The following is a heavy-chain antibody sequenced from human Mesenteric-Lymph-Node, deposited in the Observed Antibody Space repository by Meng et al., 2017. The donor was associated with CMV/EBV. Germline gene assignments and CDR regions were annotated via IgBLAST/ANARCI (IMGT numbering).Heavy chain of an antibody. D-gene: IGHD2/OR15-2a*01. CDR1: GVSVTSGAYH. V-gene: IGHV4-61*08. CDR2: IYGTGIT. J-gene: IGHJ4*02. Sequence: QVELQESGPGLVKPSETLSLTCIVSGVSVTSGAYHWSWIRQSPGKGLEWIGYIYGTGITIYNPSLKSRVTILLETSKNQFSLKLNSETTADTAVYYCAKSRSSTPGIVDDWGQGTLVTVPS. CDR3: AKSRSSTPGIVDD.